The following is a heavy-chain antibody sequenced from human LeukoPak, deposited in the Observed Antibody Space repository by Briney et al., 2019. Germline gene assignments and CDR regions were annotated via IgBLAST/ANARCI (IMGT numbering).Heavy chain of an antibody. D-gene: IGHD7-27*01. CDR1: GGSISSSIYY. J-gene: IGHJ4*02. V-gene: IGHV4-39*01. Sequence: PSETLSLTCTVSGGSISSSIYYWDWIRQPPGKGLEWIGTIHYSGSTYYNPSLKSRVTISVDTSKNQFSLKLSSVTAADTAVYYCARSLKPSAPTKLGKYYFDYWGQGTLVTVSS. CDR3: ARSLKPSAPTKLGKYYFDY. CDR2: IHYSGST.